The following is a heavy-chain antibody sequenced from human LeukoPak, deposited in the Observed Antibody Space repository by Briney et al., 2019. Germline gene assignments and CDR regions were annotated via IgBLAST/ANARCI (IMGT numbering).Heavy chain of an antibody. D-gene: IGHD4-17*01. CDR2: FNPSDGRA. V-gene: IGHV1-46*01. CDR3: ARQAVTTGWYFDY. Sequence: ASVKVSCKASGYTFTSYYSHWVRQAPGQGLEWMGIFNPSDGRATYTQKFQGRVTMTRDTSTSTVYMDLSGLRSDDTAVYYCARQAVTTGWYFDYWGQGTLVAVSS. CDR1: GYTFTSYY. J-gene: IGHJ4*02.